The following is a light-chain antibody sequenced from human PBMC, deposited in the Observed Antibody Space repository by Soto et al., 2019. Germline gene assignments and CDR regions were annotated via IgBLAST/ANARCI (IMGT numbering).Light chain of an antibody. V-gene: IGKV3-20*01. CDR1: QGVYNSY. Sequence: ESVLTQSPGTLSLSPGERATLSCRASQGVYNSYLAWYQQKPGQAPRLVIYGASSRATGTPDRFSGSGSGTDFALTISSLEPEDVAVYYCHQYGTSPWTVRQATKLDTK. CDR3: HQYGTSPWT. J-gene: IGKJ1*01. CDR2: GAS.